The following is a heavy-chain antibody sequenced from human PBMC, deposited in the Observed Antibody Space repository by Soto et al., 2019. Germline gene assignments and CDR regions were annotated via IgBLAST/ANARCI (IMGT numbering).Heavy chain of an antibody. Sequence: ASVKVSCKASGYSFTNNDVTWVRQATGQGLEWMGWMNPGSGDTGYAQKFQGRVTMTRDISIATAYMELSSLRSDDTAIYYCARSSDAAGTFDIWGQGTMVTVS. CDR3: ARSSDAAGTFDI. CDR2: MNPGSGDT. J-gene: IGHJ3*02. V-gene: IGHV1-8*01. D-gene: IGHD3-22*01. CDR1: GYSFTNND.